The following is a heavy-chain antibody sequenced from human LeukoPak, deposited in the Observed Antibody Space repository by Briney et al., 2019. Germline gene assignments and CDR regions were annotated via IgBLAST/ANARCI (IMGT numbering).Heavy chain of an antibody. CDR2: ISYDGSNK. D-gene: IGHD4-17*01. J-gene: IGHJ4*02. Sequence: GSLRLSCAASGFTFSSYAMHWVRQAPGKGLEWVAVISYDGSNKYYADSVKGRFTISRDNSKNTLYLQMNSLRAEDTAVYYCARGGAPVTYFDYWGQGTLVTVSS. CDR1: GFTFSSYA. CDR3: ARGGAPVTYFDY. V-gene: IGHV3-30-3*01.